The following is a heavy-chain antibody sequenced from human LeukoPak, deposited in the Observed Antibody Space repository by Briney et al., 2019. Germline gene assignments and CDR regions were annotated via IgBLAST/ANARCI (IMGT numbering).Heavy chain of an antibody. V-gene: IGHV4-39*01. Sequence: KPSETLSLTCTVSGGSISGSSYFWGWIRQPPGKGLEWIGSIYYSGSTYYNPSLRSRVTISVDTSRNQFSLKLSSVTAADTAVYYCARHYEPWGQGTLVTVSS. CDR3: ARHYEP. CDR1: GGSISGSSYF. J-gene: IGHJ5*02. CDR2: IYYSGST.